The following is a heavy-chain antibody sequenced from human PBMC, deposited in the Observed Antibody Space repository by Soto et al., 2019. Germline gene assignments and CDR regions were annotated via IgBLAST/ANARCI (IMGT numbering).Heavy chain of an antibody. J-gene: IGHJ6*03. Sequence: EVQLLESGGGLVQPGGSLRPSCAASGFTFSSYAMSWVRQAPGKGLEWVSAISGSGGSTYYADSVKGRFTISRDNSKNTLYLQMNSLRAEDTAVYYCAKGRDFWSGDNYYYYMDVWGKGTTVTVSS. CDR1: GFTFSSYA. D-gene: IGHD3-3*01. CDR2: ISGSGGST. V-gene: IGHV3-23*01. CDR3: AKGRDFWSGDNYYYYMDV.